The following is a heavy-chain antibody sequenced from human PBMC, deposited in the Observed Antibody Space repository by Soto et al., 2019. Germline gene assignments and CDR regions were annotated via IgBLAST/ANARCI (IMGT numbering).Heavy chain of an antibody. CDR3: ARLGAFYQAMDS. Sequence: SETLSLTCTVSGASVSTGYWSWIRQPPGKGLEWIGYIYYAGTTTYNPSLQSRVSISLDTSKNEVSLKLTSVTAADTAVYFCARLGAFYQAMDSWGQGTLVTVSS. CDR1: GASVSTGY. D-gene: IGHD2-2*01. V-gene: IGHV4-59*08. CDR2: IYYAGTT. J-gene: IGHJ1*01.